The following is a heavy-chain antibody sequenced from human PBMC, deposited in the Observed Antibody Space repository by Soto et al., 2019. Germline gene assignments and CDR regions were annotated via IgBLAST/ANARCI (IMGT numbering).Heavy chain of an antibody. V-gene: IGHV3-23*01. CDR1: GFTFNSYA. D-gene: IGHD6-19*01. Sequence: EVQLLESGGGLVQPGRSLRLSCAASGFTFNSYAVSWVRQAPGKGLEWVSAISDIGGTTYYAVSVKGRFTISRDNSKNTLYLQMNSLRAEDTAVYYCAREYSSAWKTVDYWGQGTLVTVSS. J-gene: IGHJ4*02. CDR2: ISDIGGTT. CDR3: AREYSSAWKTVDY.